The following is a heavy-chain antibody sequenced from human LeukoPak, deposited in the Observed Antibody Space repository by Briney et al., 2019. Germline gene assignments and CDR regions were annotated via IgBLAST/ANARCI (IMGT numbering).Heavy chain of an antibody. CDR2: IYYSGST. Sequence: SETLSLTCTVSGDSISGYYWSWIRQPPGKGLEWIGYIYYSGSTNYSPSLKSRVTISVDTSRNQFSLKLSSVTAADTAVYYCARHYSYSSGWYDYWGQGTLVTVSS. CDR1: GDSISGYY. CDR3: ARHYSYSSGWYDY. V-gene: IGHV4-59*01. D-gene: IGHD6-19*01. J-gene: IGHJ4*02.